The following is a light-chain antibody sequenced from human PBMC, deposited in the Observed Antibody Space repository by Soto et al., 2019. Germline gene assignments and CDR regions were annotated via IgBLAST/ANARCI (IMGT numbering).Light chain of an antibody. V-gene: IGLV2-11*01. CDR2: DVN. CDR3: CSRVVGTYTWV. CDR1: SSDVGGYDF. J-gene: IGLJ3*02. Sequence: QSALTQPRSVSGSPGQSVTISCTGTSSDVGGYDFVSWYQQHPGKAPKLMIYDVNKWPSGVPDRFSGSKSGNTASLTISGLQAEDEADYYCCSRVVGTYTWVFGGGTKVTVL.